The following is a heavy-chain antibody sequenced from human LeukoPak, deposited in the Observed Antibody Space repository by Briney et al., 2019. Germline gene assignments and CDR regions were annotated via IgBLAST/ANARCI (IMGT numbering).Heavy chain of an antibody. D-gene: IGHD6-6*01. Sequence: SETLSLTCAVYGGSFSGYYWSWIRQPPGKGLEWIGEINHSGSTNYNPSLKSRVTISVDTSKNQFSLKLSSVTAADTAAYYCARRKQYSSSAGLYYYYMDVWGQGTTVTVSS. CDR1: GGSFSGYY. CDR3: ARRKQYSSSAGLYYYYMDV. V-gene: IGHV4-34*01. CDR2: INHSGST. J-gene: IGHJ6*03.